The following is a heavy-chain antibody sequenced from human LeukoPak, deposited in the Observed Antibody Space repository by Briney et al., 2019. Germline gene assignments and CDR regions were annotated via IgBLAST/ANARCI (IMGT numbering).Heavy chain of an antibody. D-gene: IGHD1-26*01. CDR2: IYSGDDT. CDR1: GFTVSSNY. V-gene: IGHV3-66*02. J-gene: IGHJ4*02. CDR3: ARVLWELLGRGGSYYFDY. Sequence: GGSLRLSCAASGFTVSSNYMNWVRQAPGKGLEWVSIIYSGDDTYYADSVKGRFTISRDNSKNTLYLQMNSLRAEDTAVYYCARVLWELLGRGGSYYFDYWGQGTLVTVSS.